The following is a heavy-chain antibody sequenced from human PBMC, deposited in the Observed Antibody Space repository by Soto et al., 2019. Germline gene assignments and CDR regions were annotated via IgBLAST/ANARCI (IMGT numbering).Heavy chain of an antibody. D-gene: IGHD4-17*01. CDR3: ARDVLARVATVNSHYYYYGMDV. V-gene: IGHV3-33*08. J-gene: IGHJ6*02. CDR2: IWYDGSNK. CDR1: GFTFSSYG. Sequence: QVQLVESGGGVVQPGRSLRLSCAASGFTFSSYGMHWVRQAPGKGLEWVAVIWYDGSNKYYADSVKGRFTISRDNSKNTLYLQMNSLRAEDTAVYYCARDVLARVATVNSHYYYYGMDVWGQGTTVTVSS.